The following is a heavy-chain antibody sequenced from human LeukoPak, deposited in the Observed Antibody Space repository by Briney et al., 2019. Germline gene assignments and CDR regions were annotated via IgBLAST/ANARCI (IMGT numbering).Heavy chain of an antibody. Sequence: SETLSLTCAVSGGSISSGGSSWSWIRQPPGKGLEWIGYIYHSGSTYYNPSLKSRVTISVDRSENQFSLKLSSVTAADTAVYYCARSGEDYGDEFIWFDPWGQGTLVTVSS. CDR3: ARSGEDYGDEFIWFDP. CDR2: IYHSGST. D-gene: IGHD4-17*01. J-gene: IGHJ5*02. V-gene: IGHV4-30-2*01. CDR1: GGSISSGGSS.